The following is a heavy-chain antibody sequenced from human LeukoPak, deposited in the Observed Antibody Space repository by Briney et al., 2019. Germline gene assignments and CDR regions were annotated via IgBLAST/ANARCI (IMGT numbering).Heavy chain of an antibody. D-gene: IGHD5-12*01. CDR1: GYTLTELS. CDR2: FDPEDGET. Sequence: ASVKVSCKVSGYTLTELSTHWVRQAPGKGLEWMGGFDPEDGETIYAQKFQGRVTMTEDTSTDTAYMELSSLRSEDTAVYYCATAGSRVATITSLGYWGQGTLVTVSS. V-gene: IGHV1-24*01. J-gene: IGHJ4*02. CDR3: ATAGSRVATITSLGY.